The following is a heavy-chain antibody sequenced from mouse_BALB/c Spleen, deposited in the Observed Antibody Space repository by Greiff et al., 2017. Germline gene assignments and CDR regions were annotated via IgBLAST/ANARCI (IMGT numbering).Heavy chain of an antibody. CDR2: IDPENGNT. J-gene: IGHJ2*01. Sequence: DVQLQESGAELVRPGALVKLSCKASGFNIKDYYMHWVKQRPEQGLEWIGWIDPENGNTIYDPKFQGKASITADTSSNTAYLQLSSLTSEDTAVYYCARNDGYYYFDYWGQGTTLTVSS. CDR1: GFNIKDYY. CDR3: ARNDGYYYFDY. D-gene: IGHD2-3*01. V-gene: IGHV14-1*02.